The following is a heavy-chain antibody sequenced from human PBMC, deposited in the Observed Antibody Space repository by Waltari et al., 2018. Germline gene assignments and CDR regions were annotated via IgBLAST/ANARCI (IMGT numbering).Heavy chain of an antibody. D-gene: IGHD6-13*01. CDR3: ARDRKRSSSPHNWCDP. J-gene: IGHJ5*02. CDR1: GGSISSYY. CDR2: IYYSGST. Sequence: QVQLQESGPGLVKPSETLSLTCTVSGGSISSYYWSWIRQPPGKGLEWIGYIYYSGSTNYNPSRKSGVTIAVDTSKNRCSLRRSSGTAADTAVYYCARDRKRSSSPHNWCDPWGQGTLVTVSS. V-gene: IGHV4-59*01.